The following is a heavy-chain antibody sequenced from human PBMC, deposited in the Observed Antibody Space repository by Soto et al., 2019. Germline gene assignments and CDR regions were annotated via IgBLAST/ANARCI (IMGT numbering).Heavy chain of an antibody. J-gene: IGHJ4*02. CDR2: ISGSGGST. CDR1: GFTFSSYA. Sequence: GGSLRLSCAASGFTFSSYAMSWVRQAPGKGLEWVSAISGSGGSTYYADSVKGRFTISRDNSKNTLYLQMNSLRAEDTAVYYCAKDQSSLTRPYYFDYWGQGTLVTVSS. CDR3: AKDQSSLTRPYYFDY. D-gene: IGHD3-16*02. V-gene: IGHV3-23*01.